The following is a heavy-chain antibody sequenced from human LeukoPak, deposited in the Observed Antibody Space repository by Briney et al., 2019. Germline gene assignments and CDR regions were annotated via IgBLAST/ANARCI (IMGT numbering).Heavy chain of an antibody. J-gene: IGHJ4*02. D-gene: IGHD3-22*01. CDR2: IHTSGST. CDR1: SGPISSYH. Sequence: PSQTLSLTCTVSSGPISSYHWSWIRQPAGKGLEWIGRIHTSGSTNYNPSLKSRVTMSLDTSKNQFSLKLSSVTAADTAVYYCHMYYYDSSGYYFVYWGQGTLVTVSS. CDR3: HMYYYDSSGYYFVY. V-gene: IGHV4-4*07.